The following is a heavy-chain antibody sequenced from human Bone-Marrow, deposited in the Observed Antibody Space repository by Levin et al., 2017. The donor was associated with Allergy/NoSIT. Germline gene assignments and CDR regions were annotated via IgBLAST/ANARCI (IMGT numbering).Heavy chain of an antibody. V-gene: IGHV4-34*01. Sequence: LSLPFSFSFFSFSGFYFFFIFHPPVTFLSFLFSLPPLFRPPYPPSLKSRVTISVDTSKNQFSLKLSSVTAADTAVYYCARGVRGSRYYDILTGRLFDYWGQGTLVTVSS. D-gene: IGHD3-9*01. CDR1: FFSFSGFY. CDR3: ARGVRGSRYYDILTGRLFDY. CDR2: LPPLFRP. J-gene: IGHJ4*02.